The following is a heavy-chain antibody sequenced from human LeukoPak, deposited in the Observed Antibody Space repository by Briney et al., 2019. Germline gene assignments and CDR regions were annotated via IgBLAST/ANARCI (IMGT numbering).Heavy chain of an antibody. D-gene: IGHD3-16*01. CDR3: ARGGGLDV. J-gene: IGHJ6*02. CDR1: GFTFIHYS. CDR2: INHNGNVN. Sequence: GGSLRLSCAASGFTFIHYSMNWVRQAPGKGLERVASINHNGNVNYYVDSVKGRFTISRDNAKNSLYLQMSNLRAEDTAVYFCARGGGLDVWGQGATVTVSS. V-gene: IGHV3-7*03.